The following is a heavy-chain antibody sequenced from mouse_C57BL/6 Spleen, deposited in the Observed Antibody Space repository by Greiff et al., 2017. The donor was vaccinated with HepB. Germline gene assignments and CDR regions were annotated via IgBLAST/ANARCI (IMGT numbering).Heavy chain of an antibody. D-gene: IGHD2-5*01. CDR3: ARDYSNLYYYAMDY. CDR1: GYTFTSYW. J-gene: IGHJ4*01. CDR2: IYPSDSET. Sequence: VQLQQPGAELVRPGSSVKLSCKASGYTFTSYWMDWVKQRPGQGLEWIGNIYPSDSETHYNQKFKDKATLTVDKSSSTAYMQLSSLTSEDSAVYYCARDYSNLYYYAMDYWGQGTSVTVSS. V-gene: IGHV1-61*01.